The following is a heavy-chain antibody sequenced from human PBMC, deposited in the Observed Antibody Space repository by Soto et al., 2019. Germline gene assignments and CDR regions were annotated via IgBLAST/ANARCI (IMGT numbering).Heavy chain of an antibody. Sequence: QVQLVQSGAEVKKPGASVKVSCKASGYTFTSYGITWVRQAPGQGLEWVGWISAYNGYTDYAQNRQGRVTMTTDTTTSTVYMDLRSLRFDDTAVYYCARVASSGYSTFDYWGQGTLVTVSS. D-gene: IGHD3-22*01. CDR2: ISAYNGYT. CDR1: GYTFTSYG. V-gene: IGHV1-18*01. J-gene: IGHJ4*02. CDR3: ARVASSGYSTFDY.